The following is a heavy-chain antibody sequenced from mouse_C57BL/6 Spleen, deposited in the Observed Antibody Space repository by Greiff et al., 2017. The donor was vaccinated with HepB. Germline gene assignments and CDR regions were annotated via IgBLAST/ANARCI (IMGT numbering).Heavy chain of an antibody. J-gene: IGHJ4*01. V-gene: IGHV1-50*01. D-gene: IGHD1-1*01. CDR2: IDPSDSYT. CDR3: ARRSTVVDYAMDY. CDR1: GYTFTSYW. Sequence: QVQLQQSGAELVKPGASVKLSCKASGYTFTSYWMQWVKQRPGQGLEWIGEIDPSDSYTNYNQKFKGKATLTVDTSSSTAYMQLSSLTSEDSAVYYCARRSTVVDYAMDYWGQGTSVTVSS.